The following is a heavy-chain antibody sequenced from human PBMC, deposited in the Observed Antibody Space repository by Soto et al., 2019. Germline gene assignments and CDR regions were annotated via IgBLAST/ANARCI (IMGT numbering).Heavy chain of an antibody. Sequence: PRGPLRLSCAASGFTFSSYVMSWVLHALRKALEWISSIPGRRGGKSYADSGKGRFTISRDKSKNTLYLQMNSLRAKDTAVYYCAKGVLEYSSRWCEYWGQATLVTV. CDR1: GFTFSSYV. D-gene: IGHD6-13*01. J-gene: IGHJ4*02. V-gene: IGHV3-23*01. CDR2: IPGRRGGK. CDR3: AKGVLEYSSRWCEY.